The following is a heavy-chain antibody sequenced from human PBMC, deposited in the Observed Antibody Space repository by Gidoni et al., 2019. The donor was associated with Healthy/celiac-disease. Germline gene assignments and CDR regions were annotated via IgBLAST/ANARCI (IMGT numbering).Heavy chain of an antibody. CDR1: GFTFSRYG. J-gene: IGHJ5*02. V-gene: IGHV3-30*18. D-gene: IGHD3-9*01. CDR2: ISYDGSNK. CDR3: AKDSEEARYFDWNDWFDP. Sequence: QVQLVESGGGVVQPGRSLRLSCAASGFTFSRYGMHWVRQAPGQGLEWVAVISYDGSNKYYADSVKGRFTISRDNSKNTLYLQMNSLRAEDTAVYYCAKDSEEARYFDWNDWFDPWGQGTLVTVSS.